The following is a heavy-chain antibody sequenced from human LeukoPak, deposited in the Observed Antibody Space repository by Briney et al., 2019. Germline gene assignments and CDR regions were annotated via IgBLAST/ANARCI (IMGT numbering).Heavy chain of an antibody. CDR2: INPNSGGT. CDR3: ARSMVRGPTALGY. J-gene: IGHJ4*02. Sequence: ASVKVSCKASGYTFTGYYMHWVRQAPGQGLEWMGWINPNSGGTNYAQKFQGRVTMTRDTSISTACMELSRLRSDDTAVYYCARSMVRGPTALGYWGQGTLVTVSS. D-gene: IGHD3-10*01. CDR1: GYTFTGYY. V-gene: IGHV1-2*02.